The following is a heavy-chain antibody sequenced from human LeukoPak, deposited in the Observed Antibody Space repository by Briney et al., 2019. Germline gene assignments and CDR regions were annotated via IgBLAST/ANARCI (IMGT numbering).Heavy chain of an antibody. CDR1: GFTFSSYG. CDR3: ARDLEVVPAAMDYYGMDV. J-gene: IGHJ6*04. Sequence: PGRSLRLSCAASGFTFSSYGMHWVRQAPGKGLEGVAVIWYDGSNKYYADSVKGRFTISRDNSKNTLYLQMNSLRAEDTAVYYCARDLEVVPAAMDYYGMDVWGKGTTVTVSS. D-gene: IGHD2-2*01. CDR2: IWYDGSNK. V-gene: IGHV3-33*01.